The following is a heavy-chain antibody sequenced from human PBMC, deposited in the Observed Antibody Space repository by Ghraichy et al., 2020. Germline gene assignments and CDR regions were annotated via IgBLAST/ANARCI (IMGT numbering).Heavy chain of an antibody. J-gene: IGHJ4*02. V-gene: IGHV4-39*01. CDR2: IYYSGST. D-gene: IGHD2-15*01. Sequence: SETLSLTCTVSGGSISSSSYYWGWIRQPPGKGLEWIGSIYYSGSTYYNPSLKSRVTISVDTSKNQFSLKLSSVTAADTAVYYCARGFGEAVVAATPYRYWGQGTLVTVSS. CDR1: GGSISSSSYY. CDR3: ARGFGEAVVAATPYRY.